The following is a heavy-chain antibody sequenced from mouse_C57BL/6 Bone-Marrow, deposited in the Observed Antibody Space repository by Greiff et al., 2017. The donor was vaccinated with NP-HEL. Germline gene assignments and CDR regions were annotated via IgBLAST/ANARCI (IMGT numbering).Heavy chain of an antibody. D-gene: IGHD2-4*01. CDR1: GYTFTSYW. CDR3: ARSTMITCFDV. J-gene: IGHJ1*03. V-gene: IGHV1-7*01. CDR2: INPSSGYT. Sequence: QVQLQQSGAELAKPGASVKLSCKASGYTFTSYWMHWVKQRPGQGLAWIGYINPSSGYTKYNQKFKDKATLTADKSSSTAYMQLSSLTYEDSAVYYCARSTMITCFDVWGTGTTVTVSS.